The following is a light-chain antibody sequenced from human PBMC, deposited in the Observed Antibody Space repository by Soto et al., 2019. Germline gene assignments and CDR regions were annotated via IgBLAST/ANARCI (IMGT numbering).Light chain of an antibody. CDR2: GAS. V-gene: IGKV3-20*01. CDR3: QQYGSSIT. J-gene: IGKJ5*01. Sequence: EFVLTQSPGTLSLSPGERGTLSFRASQSVGSNYLAWYQQKPGQAPRLLIYGASSRATGIPDRFSGSGSGTDFTLTISRLEPEDFAVYYCQQYGSSITFGQGTRLEI. CDR1: QSVGSNY.